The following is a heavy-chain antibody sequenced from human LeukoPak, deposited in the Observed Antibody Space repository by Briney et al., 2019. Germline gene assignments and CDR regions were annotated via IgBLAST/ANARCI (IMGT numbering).Heavy chain of an antibody. J-gene: IGHJ4*02. D-gene: IGHD1-26*01. CDR2: IYYSGST. Sequence: SETLSLTCTVSGGSISSYYWSWIRQPPGKGLEWIGYIYYSGSTNYNPSLKSRVTISVDTSKNQFSLRLSSVTAADTAVYYCAGGTAAADLIGYWGQGTLVTVSS. V-gene: IGHV4-59*01. CDR3: AGGTAAADLIGY. CDR1: GGSISSYY.